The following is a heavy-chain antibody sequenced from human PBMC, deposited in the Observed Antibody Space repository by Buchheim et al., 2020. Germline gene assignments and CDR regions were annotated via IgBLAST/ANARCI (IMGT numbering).Heavy chain of an antibody. CDR2: ITGDGSSA. CDR1: GFIFRTYY. V-gene: IGHV3-74*01. CDR3: AFISDTGIFDY. Sequence: EVQLVESGGGLVQPGGSLRLSCAASGFIFRTYYMHWVRQVRGKGLMWVSRITGDGSSADYADSVKGRFNITRDNAKKTVHLQMNSLTAEDTAVYYCAFISDTGIFDYWGQGT. J-gene: IGHJ4*02. D-gene: IGHD1-14*01.